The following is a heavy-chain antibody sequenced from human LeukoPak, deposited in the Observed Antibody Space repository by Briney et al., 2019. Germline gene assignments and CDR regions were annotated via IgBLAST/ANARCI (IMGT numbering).Heavy chain of an antibody. CDR3: AKGDGYNPW. Sequence: PSETLSLTCTVSGGSMSGLHRSWIRQPPGKGLEWIGYISYSGNTNYNPSLKSRVTISVETSKNQFSLNLNSMTAADTAIYYCAKGDGYNPWWGQGTLVTVSS. J-gene: IGHJ4*02. D-gene: IGHD5-24*01. CDR2: ISYSGNT. CDR1: GGSMSGLH. V-gene: IGHV4-59*11.